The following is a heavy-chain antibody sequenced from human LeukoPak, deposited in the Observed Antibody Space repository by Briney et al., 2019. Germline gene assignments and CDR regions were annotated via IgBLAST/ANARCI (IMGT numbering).Heavy chain of an antibody. CDR2: INPNSGGT. Sequence: GASVKVSCKASGYTFTGYYMHWVRQAPGQGLEWMGWINPNSGGTNYAQKFQGRVTMTRDTSISTAYTELSRLRSDDTAVYYCARESGSYYPPYAFDIWGQGTMVTVSS. CDR3: ARESGSYYPPYAFDI. V-gene: IGHV1-2*02. J-gene: IGHJ3*02. CDR1: GYTFTGYY. D-gene: IGHD1-26*01.